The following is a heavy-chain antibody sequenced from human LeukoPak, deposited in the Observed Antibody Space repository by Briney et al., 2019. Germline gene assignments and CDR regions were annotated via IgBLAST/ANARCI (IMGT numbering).Heavy chain of an antibody. CDR2: IFPSGGEI. CDR3: AKALPLGYCSSTSCNYFDY. D-gene: IGHD2-2*01. CDR1: GFTFSTFA. J-gene: IGHJ4*02. Sequence: GGSLRLSCAASGFTFSTFAMLWVRQPRGKGLEWVSSIFPSGGEIHYADSVRGRFTISRDNSKSTLSLQMNSLRAEDTAVYYCAKALPLGYCSSTSCNYFDYWGQGTLVTVSS. V-gene: IGHV3-23*01.